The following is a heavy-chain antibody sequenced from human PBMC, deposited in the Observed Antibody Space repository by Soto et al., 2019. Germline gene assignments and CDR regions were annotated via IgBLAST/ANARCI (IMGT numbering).Heavy chain of an antibody. J-gene: IGHJ4*02. Sequence: PSETLSLTCTVSGGSISSGGYYWSWIRQHPGKGLEWIGYIYYSGSTYYNPSLKSRVTISVDTSKNQFSLKLSSVAAADTAVYYCARGPYYYDSSGSVFDYWGQGTLVTVSS. D-gene: IGHD3-22*01. CDR1: GGSISSGGYY. CDR2: IYYSGST. CDR3: ARGPYYYDSSGSVFDY. V-gene: IGHV4-31*03.